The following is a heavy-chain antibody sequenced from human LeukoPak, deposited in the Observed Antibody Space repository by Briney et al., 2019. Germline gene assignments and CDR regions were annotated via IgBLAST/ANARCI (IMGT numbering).Heavy chain of an antibody. CDR3: TTDTYYYGSGSYSYYFDY. D-gene: IGHD3-10*01. J-gene: IGHJ4*02. CDR1: GFTFSSSE. Sequence: PGGSLRLSCAASGFTFSSSEMNWVRQAPGKGLEWVGRIKSKTDGGTTDYAAPVKGRFTISRDDSENTLYLQMNSLKTQDTAVYYCTTDTYYYGSGSYSYYFDYWGQGTLVTVSS. V-gene: IGHV3-15*01. CDR2: IKSKTDGGTT.